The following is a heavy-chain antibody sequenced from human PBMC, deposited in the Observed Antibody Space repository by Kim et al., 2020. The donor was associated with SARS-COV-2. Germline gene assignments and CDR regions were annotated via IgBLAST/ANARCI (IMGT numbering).Heavy chain of an antibody. CDR2: IYYSGST. Sequence: SETLSLTCTVSGGSISSYYWSWIRQPPGKGLEWIGYIYYSGSTNYNPSLKSRVTISVDTSKNQFPLKLSSVTAADTAVYYCARTQYSYGLGYYYYYGMDVWGQGTTVTVSS. J-gene: IGHJ6*02. CDR3: ARTQYSYGLGYYYYYGMDV. CDR1: GGSISSYY. D-gene: IGHD5-18*01. V-gene: IGHV4-59*13.